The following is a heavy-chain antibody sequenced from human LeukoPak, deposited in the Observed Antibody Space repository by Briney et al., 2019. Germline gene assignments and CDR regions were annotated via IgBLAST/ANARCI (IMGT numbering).Heavy chain of an antibody. CDR3: AKHPTGTPYDFWSGYFSGFDP. CDR1: GFTFSSYG. J-gene: IGHJ5*02. D-gene: IGHD3-3*01. Sequence: PGGSLRLSCAASGFTFSSYGMHWVRQAPGKGLEWVAVIWYDGSNKYYADSVKGRFTISRDNSKNTLYLQMNSLRAEDTAVYYCAKHPTGTPYDFWSGYFSGFDPWGQGTLVTVSS. V-gene: IGHV3-33*06. CDR2: IWYDGSNK.